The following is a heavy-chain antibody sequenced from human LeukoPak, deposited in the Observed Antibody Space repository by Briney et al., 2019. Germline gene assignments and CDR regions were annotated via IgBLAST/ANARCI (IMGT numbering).Heavy chain of an antibody. J-gene: IGHJ4*02. V-gene: IGHV1-2*02. CDR1: GYSFSGYD. Sequence: ASVKVSCKASGYSFSGYDMHWVRQAPGQGLEWMGWINPKRGGTQFLQKFRGRVAMTRDTSISTAYMELSRLRSDDTAIYYCATIAVAGSTVFWGQGTLVTVSS. D-gene: IGHD6-19*01. CDR3: ATIAVAGSTVF. CDR2: INPKRGGT.